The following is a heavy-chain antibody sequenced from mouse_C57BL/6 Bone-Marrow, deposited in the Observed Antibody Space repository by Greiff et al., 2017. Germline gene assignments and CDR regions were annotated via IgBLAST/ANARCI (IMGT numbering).Heavy chain of an antibody. V-gene: IGHV1-63*01. CDR3: ARRYYYGSSYGYFDV. CDR2: IYPGGGYT. CDR1: GYTFTNYW. Sequence: QVQLKESGAELVRPGTSVKMSCKASGYTFTNYWIGWAKQRPGHGLEWIGDIYPGGGYTNYNEKFKGKATLTADKSSSTAYMQFSSLTSEDSAIYYCARRYYYGSSYGYFDVWGTGTTVTVSS. J-gene: IGHJ1*03. D-gene: IGHD1-1*01.